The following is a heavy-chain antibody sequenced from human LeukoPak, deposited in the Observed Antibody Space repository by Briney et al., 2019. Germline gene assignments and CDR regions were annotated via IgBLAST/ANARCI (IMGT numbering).Heavy chain of an antibody. CDR2: INHSGST. CDR3: ARGHDAGAAGDGTRYFDY. CDR1: GGSFSGYY. D-gene: IGHD4/OR15-4a*01. V-gene: IGHV4-34*01. J-gene: IGHJ4*02. Sequence: SETLSLTCAVYGGSFSGYYWSWIRQPPGKGLERIGEINHSGSTNYNPSLKSRVTISVDTSKNQFSLKLSSVTAADTAVYYCARGHDAGAAGDGTRYFDYWGQGTLVTVSS.